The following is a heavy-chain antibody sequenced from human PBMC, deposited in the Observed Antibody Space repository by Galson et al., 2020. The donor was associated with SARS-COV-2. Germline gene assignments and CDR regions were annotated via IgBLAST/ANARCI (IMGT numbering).Heavy chain of an antibody. Sequence: SETLSLTCTVSDGAINTFSYYWGWIRQSPGKGLEWIGSVHYSLSTYYNPSLKSRVTISVDTSKNQFSLKLSPVTAADTAVYYCARQSANLYSNGWPFDYWGQGTLVTVSS. V-gene: IGHV4-39*07. J-gene: IGHJ4*02. CDR1: DGAINTFSYY. CDR2: VHYSLST. D-gene: IGHD6-19*01. CDR3: ARQSANLYSNGWPFDY.